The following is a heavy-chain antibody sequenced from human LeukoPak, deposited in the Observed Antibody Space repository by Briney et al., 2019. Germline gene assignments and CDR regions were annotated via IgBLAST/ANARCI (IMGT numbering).Heavy chain of an antibody. D-gene: IGHD5/OR15-5a*01. J-gene: IGHJ1*01. V-gene: IGHV3-53*01. CDR2: IYAAGTT. CDR3: ATSDGEYASVYYKGYFHR. CDR1: GFTVSSNY. Sequence: GGSLRLSCAASGFTVSSNYMSSVRQAPGKGLDWVSIIYAAGTTYYADPVRGRFTISRDNSKNTLYLQMNSLRAEDTAVYYCATSDGEYASVYYKGYFHRWGQGTLVTVSS.